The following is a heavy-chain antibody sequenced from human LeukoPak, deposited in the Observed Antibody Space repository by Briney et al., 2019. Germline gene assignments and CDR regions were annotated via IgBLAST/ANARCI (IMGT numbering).Heavy chain of an antibody. D-gene: IGHD3-16*02. J-gene: IGHJ4*02. CDR1: GGSIHSSGYY. CDR2: HYYSGST. V-gene: IGHV4-39*01. CDR3: VRHRACYHVDW. Sequence: SETLSLTCTVSGGSIHSSGYYWGWIRQPPGKGLEWIGSHYYSGSTYYNPSLKSRVTISVDTSKNQFSLKLNSVTAADTAVYYCVRHRACYHVDWWGPGTRVTVSS.